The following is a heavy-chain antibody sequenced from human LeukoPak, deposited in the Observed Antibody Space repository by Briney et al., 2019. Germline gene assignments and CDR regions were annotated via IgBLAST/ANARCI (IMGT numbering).Heavy chain of an antibody. D-gene: IGHD4-23*01. CDR3: ARGRGGRMRYYFDY. CDR2: INHSGST. V-gene: IGHV4-34*01. CDR1: GGSFSGYY. Sequence: PSETLSLTCAVYGGSFSGYYWSWIRQPPGKGLEWIGEINHSGSTNYNPSLKSRVTISVDTSKNQFSLKLSSVTAADTAVYYCARGRGGRMRYYFDYWGQGTLVTVSS. J-gene: IGHJ4*02.